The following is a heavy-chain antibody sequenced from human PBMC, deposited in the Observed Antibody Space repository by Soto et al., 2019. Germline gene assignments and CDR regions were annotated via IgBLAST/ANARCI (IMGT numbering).Heavy chain of an antibody. V-gene: IGHV4-39*01. CDR2: IYYSGST. CDR1: GGSISSSSYY. D-gene: IGHD3-10*01. Sequence: LSLTCTVSGGSISSSSYYWGWIRQPPGKGLEWIGSIYYSGSTYYNPSLKSRVTISVDTSKNQFSLKLSSVTAADTAVYYCARQTDYYGSGSYYPGVSSFDYWGQGTLVTVSS. J-gene: IGHJ4*02. CDR3: ARQTDYYGSGSYYPGVSSFDY.